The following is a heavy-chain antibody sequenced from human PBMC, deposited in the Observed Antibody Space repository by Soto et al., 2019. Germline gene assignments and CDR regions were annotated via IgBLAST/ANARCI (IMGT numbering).Heavy chain of an antibody. CDR1: GFTFSSYA. Sequence: PGGSLRLSCTASGFTFSSYAIHWVRQAPGKGLEWVAVISYDGSHKYYADAVKGRFTISRDNSKNTLYLQMTSLRAEDTAVYYCARESNAHFDYWGQGTMVTVSS. V-gene: IGHV3-30-3*01. CDR2: ISYDGSHK. J-gene: IGHJ4*02. CDR3: ARESNAHFDY. D-gene: IGHD7-27*01.